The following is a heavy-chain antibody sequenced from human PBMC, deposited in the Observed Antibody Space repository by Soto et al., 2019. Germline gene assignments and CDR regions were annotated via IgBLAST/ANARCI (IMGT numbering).Heavy chain of an antibody. V-gene: IGHV3-30-3*01. CDR2: ISYDGSNK. J-gene: IGHJ4*02. Sequence: GGSLRLSCAASGFTFSSYAMHWVRQAPGKGLEWVAVISYDGSNKYYADSVKGRFTISRDNSKNTLYLQMNSLRAEDTAVYYCARDYYGSGPLGYFDYWGQGTLVTVSS. CDR1: GFTFSSYA. CDR3: ARDYYGSGPLGYFDY. D-gene: IGHD3-10*01.